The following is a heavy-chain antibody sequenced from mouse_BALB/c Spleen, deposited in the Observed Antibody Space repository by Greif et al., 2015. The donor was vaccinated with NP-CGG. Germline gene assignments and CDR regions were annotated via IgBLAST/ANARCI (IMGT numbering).Heavy chain of an antibody. D-gene: IGHD2-4*01. CDR1: GYTFTSSW. J-gene: IGHJ2*01. V-gene: IGHV1S130*01. Sequence: VQLVESGSVLVRPGASVKLSCKASGYTFTSSWMHWAKQRPGQGLEWIGEIHPNSGNTNYNEKFKGKATLTVDTSSSTAYVDLSSLTSEDSAVYYCASIYYDYDAKYYFDYWGQGTTLTVSS. CDR3: ASIYYDYDAKYYFDY. CDR2: IHPNSGNT.